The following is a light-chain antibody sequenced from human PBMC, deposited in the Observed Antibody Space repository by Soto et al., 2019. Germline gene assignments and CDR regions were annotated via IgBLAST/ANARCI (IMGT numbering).Light chain of an antibody. J-gene: IGKJ1*01. Sequence: DIQMTQSPSTLSAYVGDRVTITCRASQSISSWLAWYQQRPGKAPKLLIYKASNLESGVSSRFSGSGSGTELTLTISSLHPDDFVTYYCQQYYTYPWTFNPGTKVEIK. V-gene: IGKV1-5*03. CDR2: KAS. CDR1: QSISSW. CDR3: QQYYTYPWT.